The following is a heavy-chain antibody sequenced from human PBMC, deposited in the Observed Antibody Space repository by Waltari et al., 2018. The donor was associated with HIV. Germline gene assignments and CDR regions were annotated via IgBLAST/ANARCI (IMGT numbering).Heavy chain of an antibody. J-gene: IGHJ4*02. CDR3: ARSLYYDFWSAYPPDY. CDR2: VSSDGNST. V-gene: IGHV3-74*03. D-gene: IGHD3-3*01. CDR1: GFTLRSYR. Sequence: EVKLVESGGRLVQPRGSLRLSCVASGFTLRSYRMHWVRQAPGKGLVWISRVSSDGNSTVYADSVKGRFTISRDNAKNTLFLQMNSLRVEDTAVYFCARSLYYDFWSAYPPDYWGQGTRVTVSS.